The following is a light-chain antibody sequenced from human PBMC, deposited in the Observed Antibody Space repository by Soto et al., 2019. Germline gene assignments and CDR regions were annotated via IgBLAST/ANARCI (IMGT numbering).Light chain of an antibody. V-gene: IGLV2-14*01. CDR3: SSYTRSSAYG. Sequence: QSALTQPASVSGSPGQSITISCTGTSSDVGGYNYVSWYQQHPGKAPKLMIYDVSNRPSGVSNRFSGSKSGNTASLTISGLQAEDEADYYGSSYTRSSAYGLGPGTKVTVL. CDR2: DVS. CDR1: SSDVGGYNY. J-gene: IGLJ1*01.